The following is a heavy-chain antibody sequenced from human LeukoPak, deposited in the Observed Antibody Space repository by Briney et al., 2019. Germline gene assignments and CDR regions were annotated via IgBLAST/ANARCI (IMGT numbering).Heavy chain of an antibody. Sequence: SETLSLTCAVYGGSFSGYYWSWIRQPPGKGLEWIGEINHSGSTNYNPSLKSRVTISVDTSKNQFSLKLSSVTAADTAVYYCARHRCSGGSCYPMNWFDPWGQGTLVTASS. V-gene: IGHV4-34*01. CDR1: GGSFSGYY. CDR2: INHSGST. D-gene: IGHD2-15*01. J-gene: IGHJ5*02. CDR3: ARHRCSGGSCYPMNWFDP.